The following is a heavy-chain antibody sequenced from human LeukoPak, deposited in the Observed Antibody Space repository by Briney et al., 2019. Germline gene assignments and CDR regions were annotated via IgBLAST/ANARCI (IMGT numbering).Heavy chain of an antibody. Sequence: SQTLSLTCTVSGGSISSGGYYWSWIRQHPGKGLEWIGYIYYSGSTYYNPSLKSRVTISVDTSKNQFSLKLSSVTAADTAVYYCARGSPHIVVVTADYYYYGIDVWGKGTTVTVSS. V-gene: IGHV4-31*03. CDR1: GGSISSGGYY. CDR3: ARGSPHIVVVTADYYYYGIDV. CDR2: IYYSGST. D-gene: IGHD2-2*01. J-gene: IGHJ6*04.